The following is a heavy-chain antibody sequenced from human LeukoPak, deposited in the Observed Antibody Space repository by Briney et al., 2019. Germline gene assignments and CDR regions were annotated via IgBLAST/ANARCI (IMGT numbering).Heavy chain of an antibody. CDR2: VSGRGDIT. J-gene: IGHJ3*02. V-gene: IGHV3-23*01. CDR1: GFTLRVYA. Sequence: GGSLRLPCVASGFTLRVYAMTWVRQAPGKGLEWVSGVSGRGDITKHADSVKGRFTISRDNSKNTLFLQMNSLRAEDTATYYCVKGGWFGQSSSDVFGMWGQVTMVTVSS. CDR3: VKGGWFGQSSSDVFGM. D-gene: IGHD3-10*01.